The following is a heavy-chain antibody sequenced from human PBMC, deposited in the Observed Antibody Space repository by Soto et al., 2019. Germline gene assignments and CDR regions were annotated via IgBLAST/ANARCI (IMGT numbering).Heavy chain of an antibody. J-gene: IGHJ6*02. CDR1: GFTFDTYG. Sequence: PGGSLRLSCVASGFTFDTYGIHWVRQAPGKGLQWVALISYEGSNTYYADSVRGRFTISRDNSKNTLYLQINALRPEGTGVYYCARVTPGNNLYYFSGLDVWGQGTSVTVSS. V-gene: IGHV3-30-3*01. CDR2: ISYEGSNT. D-gene: IGHD1-1*01. CDR3: ARVTPGNNLYYFSGLDV.